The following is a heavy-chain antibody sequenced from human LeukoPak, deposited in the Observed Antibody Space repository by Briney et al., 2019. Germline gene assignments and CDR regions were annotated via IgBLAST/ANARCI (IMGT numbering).Heavy chain of an antibody. CDR3: TRSGLTGMRKYTRPDYYYYGMDV. D-gene: IGHD2-2*01. Sequence: PSETLSLTCTVSGGSFSGYLWSWLRQPPGKGLEWIGEINYNGEITNYNPSPKSRLTMSVDTPKNHFSLRLSSVTAADTAVYYCTRSGLTGMRKYTRPDYYYYGMDVWGQGTAVTVSS. J-gene: IGHJ6*02. V-gene: IGHV4-34*01. CDR1: GGSFSGYL. CDR2: INYNGEIT.